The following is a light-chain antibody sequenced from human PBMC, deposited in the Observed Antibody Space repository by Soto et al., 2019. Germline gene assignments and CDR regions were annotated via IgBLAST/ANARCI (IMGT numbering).Light chain of an antibody. CDR2: GAS. CDR3: QHFVLSPT. CDR1: QTISSTF. J-gene: IGKJ4*01. Sequence: LTKSPGTVSLSPGERATLSCRASQTISSTFLAWYRQRPGQAPRLLIYGASSRATGIPDRFSASGSGTDFTLTISSLEPEDFAVYYWQHFVLSPTFGG. V-gene: IGKV3-20*01.